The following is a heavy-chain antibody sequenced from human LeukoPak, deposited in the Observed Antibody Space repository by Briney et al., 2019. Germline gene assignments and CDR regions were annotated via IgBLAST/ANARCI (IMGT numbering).Heavy chain of an antibody. V-gene: IGHV3-7*01. CDR1: GFTFSSYW. D-gene: IGHD2-15*01. CDR2: IKQDGSEK. CDR3: ARSPRYCSGGSCYREYFQH. J-gene: IGHJ1*01. Sequence: AGGSLRLSCAASGFTFSSYWMSWVRQAPGKGLEWVANIKQDGSEKYYVDSVKGRFTISRDNAKNSLYLQMSSLRAEDTAVYYCARSPRYCSGGSCYREYFQHWGQGTLVTVSS.